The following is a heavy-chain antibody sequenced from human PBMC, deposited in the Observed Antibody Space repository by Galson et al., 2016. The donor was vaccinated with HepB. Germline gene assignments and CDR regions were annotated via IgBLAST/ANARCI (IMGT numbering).Heavy chain of an antibody. CDR3: ARGYLNYFEH. CDR1: GFTFDDYA. V-gene: IGHV3-9*01. J-gene: IGHJ4*02. CDR2: ISWNRGNI. D-gene: IGHD2-15*01. Sequence: SLRLSCAASGFTFDDYAMHWVRQAPGKGLEWVSSISWNRGNIGHADSVKGRFNISRDNAKNSLYLQMNSLRAEDTALYYCARGYLNYFEHWGQGTLVTVSS.